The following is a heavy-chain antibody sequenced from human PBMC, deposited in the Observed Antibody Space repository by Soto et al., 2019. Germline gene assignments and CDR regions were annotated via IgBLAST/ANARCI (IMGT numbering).Heavy chain of an antibody. CDR2: IYYSGST. D-gene: IGHD3-16*01. V-gene: IGHV4-59*08. CDR3: ARRSMILGGYYFDY. CDR1: GGSISSYY. Sequence: QVQLQESGPGLVKPSETLSLTCTVSGGSISSYYWSWIRQPPGKGLEWIGYIYYSGSTNYNPSLKSRVTISVDTYKTQFSLKLSSVTAADTAVYYCARRSMILGGYYFDYWGQGTLVTVSS. J-gene: IGHJ4*02.